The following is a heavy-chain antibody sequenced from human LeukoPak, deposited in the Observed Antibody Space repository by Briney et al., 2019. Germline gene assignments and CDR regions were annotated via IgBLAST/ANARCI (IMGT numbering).Heavy chain of an antibody. V-gene: IGHV3-23*01. J-gene: IGHJ5*02. Sequence: PGGSLRLSCAASGFTFSIYAMSWVRQAPGKGLEWVSSISGSGGSTYYADSVKGRFTISRDNSKNTLYLQMNSLRAEDTAVYYCARERWEVGATNWFDPWGQGTLVTVSS. CDR2: ISGSGGST. D-gene: IGHD1-26*01. CDR1: GFTFSIYA. CDR3: ARERWEVGATNWFDP.